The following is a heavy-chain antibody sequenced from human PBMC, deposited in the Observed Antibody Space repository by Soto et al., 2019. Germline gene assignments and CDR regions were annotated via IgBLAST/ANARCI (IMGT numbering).Heavy chain of an antibody. D-gene: IGHD6-13*01. CDR2: INPNSGGT. CDR1: GYTFTGYY. Sequence: ASVKVSCKASGYTFTGYYMHWVRQAPGQGXEWMGWINPNSGGTNYAQKFQGWVTMTRDASISTAYMELSRLRSDDTAVYYCARMGSSSWYRDYYYGMDVWGQGTTVTVSS. V-gene: IGHV1-2*04. CDR3: ARMGSSSWYRDYYYGMDV. J-gene: IGHJ6*02.